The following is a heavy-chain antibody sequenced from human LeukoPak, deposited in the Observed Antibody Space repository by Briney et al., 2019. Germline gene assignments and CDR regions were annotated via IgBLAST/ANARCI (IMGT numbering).Heavy chain of an antibody. D-gene: IGHD4-23*01. J-gene: IGHJ4*02. Sequence: SETLSLTCTVSGGSISSGGYYWSWIRQHPGKGLEWIGYIYCSGSTYYNPSLKSRVTVSVDTSKNQFSLKLSSVTAADTAVYYCARNGGNSDFAYWGQGTLVTVSS. CDR2: IYCSGST. CDR3: ARNGGNSDFAY. CDR1: GGSISSGGYY. V-gene: IGHV4-31*03.